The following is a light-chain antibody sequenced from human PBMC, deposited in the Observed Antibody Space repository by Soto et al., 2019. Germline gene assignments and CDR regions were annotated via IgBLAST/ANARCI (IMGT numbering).Light chain of an antibody. V-gene: IGKV3D-15*01. CDR2: GAS. Sequence: EIVMTQSPATLSVSPGERATLSCRASQSVTTRLAWYQQKPGQAPRLLIYGASTRATGIPARFSGSGSGTEFTRTISSLQSGDFAVYHCQQYNNWPPEYTFGQGTKLEIK. J-gene: IGKJ2*01. CDR3: QQYNNWPPEYT. CDR1: QSVTTR.